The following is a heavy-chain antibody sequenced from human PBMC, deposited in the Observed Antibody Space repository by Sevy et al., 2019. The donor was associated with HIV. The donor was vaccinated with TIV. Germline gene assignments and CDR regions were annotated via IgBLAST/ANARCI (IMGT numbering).Heavy chain of an antibody. V-gene: IGHV3-53*01. CDR3: ARDTAGNRYGMDV. D-gene: IGHD6-13*01. J-gene: IGHJ6*02. CDR2: IYSGGST. Sequence: GESLKISCAASGFTVSSNYMSWVRQAPGKGPEWVSIIYSGGSTYYTDSVKGRFTISRDNSKNALFLQMNSLGADDTAVYYCARDTAGNRYGMDVWGQGTTVTVSS. CDR1: GFTVSSNY.